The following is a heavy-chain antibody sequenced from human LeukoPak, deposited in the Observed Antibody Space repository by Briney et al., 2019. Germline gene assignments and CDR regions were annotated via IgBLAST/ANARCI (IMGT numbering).Heavy chain of an antibody. J-gene: IGHJ2*01. CDR3: ARQGGGFWYFDL. V-gene: IGHV4-59*08. CDR2: IYYSGST. Sequence: PSETLSLTGTVSGGSISSYYWSWIRQPPGKGLEWIGYIYYSGSTNYNPSLKSRVTISVDTSKNQFSLKLSSVTAADTAVYYCARQGGGFWYFDLWGRGTLVTVSS. D-gene: IGHD6-25*01. CDR1: GGSISSYY.